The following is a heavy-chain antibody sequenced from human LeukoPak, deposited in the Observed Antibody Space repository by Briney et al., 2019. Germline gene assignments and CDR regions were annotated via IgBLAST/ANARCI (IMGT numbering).Heavy chain of an antibody. CDR3: ARDFEFGSAAGTPN. D-gene: IGHD6-13*01. Sequence: GGSLRLSCAASGFTFSNYGMHWVRQAPGKGLEWVAFIQFDGSETYYADSVKGRFTISRDNAKNSLYLQMNSLRAEDTAVYYCARDFEFGSAAGTPNWGQGTLVTVSS. V-gene: IGHV3-30*02. CDR2: IQFDGSET. CDR1: GFTFSNYG. J-gene: IGHJ4*02.